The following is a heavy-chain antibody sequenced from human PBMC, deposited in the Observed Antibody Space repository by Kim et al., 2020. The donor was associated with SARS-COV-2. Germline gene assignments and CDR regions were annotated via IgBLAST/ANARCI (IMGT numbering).Heavy chain of an antibody. V-gene: IGHV4-31*03. CDR1: GGSISSGGYY. CDR3: ARFSSIRDDILTGSMGHFDL. CDR2: IYYSGST. J-gene: IGHJ2*01. D-gene: IGHD3-9*01. Sequence: SETLSLTCTVSGGSISSGGYYWSWIRQHPGKGLEWIGYIYYSGSTYYNPSLKSRVTISVDTSKNQFSLKLSSVTAADTAVYYCARFSSIRDDILTGSMGHFDLWGRGTLVTVSS.